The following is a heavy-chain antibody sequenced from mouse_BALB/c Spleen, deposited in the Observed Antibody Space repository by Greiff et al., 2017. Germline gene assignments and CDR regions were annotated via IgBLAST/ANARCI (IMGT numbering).Heavy chain of an antibody. CDR2: ISSGSSTI. CDR3: ARREFAY. CDR1: GFTFSSFG. J-gene: IGHJ3*01. V-gene: IGHV5-17*02. Sequence: EVKLMESGGGLVQPGGSRKLSCAASGFTFSSFGMHWVRQAPEKGLEWVAYISSGSSTIYYTDTVKGRFTISRDNPKNTLFLQMTSLRSEDTAMYYCARREFAYWGQGTLVTVSA.